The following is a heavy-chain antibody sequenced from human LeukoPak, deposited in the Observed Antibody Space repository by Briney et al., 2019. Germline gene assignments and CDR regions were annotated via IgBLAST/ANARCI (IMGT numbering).Heavy chain of an antibody. CDR3: ASHQDIVVVNV. CDR1: GYSISSGYY. Sequence: SETLSLTCTVSGYSISSGYYWGWIRQPPGKGLEWIGSIYHSGSTYYNPSLKSRVTISVDASKNQFSLKLSSVTAADTAVYYCASHQDIVVVNVWGKGTTVTVSS. D-gene: IGHD2-15*01. J-gene: IGHJ6*04. V-gene: IGHV4-38-2*02. CDR2: IYHSGST.